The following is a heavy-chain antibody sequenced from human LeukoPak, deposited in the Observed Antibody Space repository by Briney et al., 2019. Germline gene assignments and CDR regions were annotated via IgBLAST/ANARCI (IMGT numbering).Heavy chain of an antibody. CDR3: ARGCGGDCYKSFDY. J-gene: IGHJ4*02. CDR2: FDPEDGET. D-gene: IGHD2-21*01. V-gene: IGHV1-24*01. CDR1: GYTLTELS. Sequence: ASVKVSCKVSGYTLTELSMHWVRQAPGKGLEWMGGFDPEDGETIYAQKFQGRVTMTEDTSASTAYMELSSLRSEDTAVYYCARGCGGDCYKSFDYWGQGTLVTVSS.